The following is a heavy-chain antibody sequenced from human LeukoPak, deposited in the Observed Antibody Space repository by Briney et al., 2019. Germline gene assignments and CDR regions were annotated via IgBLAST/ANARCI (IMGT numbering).Heavy chain of an antibody. CDR2: ISYDGSNK. V-gene: IGHV3-30*18. D-gene: IGHD3-10*01. CDR1: GFTFSSYG. J-gene: IGHJ6*02. CDR3: AKALWFGEFTYYGMDV. Sequence: PGGSLRLSCAASGFTFSSYGMHWVRQAPGKGLEWVAVISYDGSNKYYADSVKGRFTISRDNSKNTLYLQMNSLRAEDTAVYYCAKALWFGEFTYYGMDVWGQGTKVTVSS.